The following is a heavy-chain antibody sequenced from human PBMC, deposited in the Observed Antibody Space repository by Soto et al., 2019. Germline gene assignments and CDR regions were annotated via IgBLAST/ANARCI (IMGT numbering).Heavy chain of an antibody. CDR3: ARTYSRGWYEGWFDP. Sequence: EVQLVESGGGLVKPGGSLRLSCAASGFTFSSYSINWVRQAPGKGLEWVSSISSSSSYIYYADSVKGRFTISRDNAKNSLYRKMNSLRVEDTAVYYGARTYSRGWYEGWFDPWGQGALVTVSS. D-gene: IGHD6-19*01. J-gene: IGHJ5*02. CDR2: ISSSSSYI. V-gene: IGHV3-21*01. CDR1: GFTFSSYS.